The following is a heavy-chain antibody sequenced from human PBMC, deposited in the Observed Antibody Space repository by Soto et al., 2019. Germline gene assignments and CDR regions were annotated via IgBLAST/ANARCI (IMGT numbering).Heavy chain of an antibody. J-gene: IGHJ5*02. V-gene: IGHV1-69*01. CDR1: GVTFSSFA. CDR3: ARSTGSGFRPGTHRFNWFDP. CDR2: IIPIFRTP. Sequence: QVQLVQSGAEVKQPGASVKVSCQASGVTFSSFAISWVRQAPGQGLEWMGGIIPIFRTPNYAQNFQGRVTITADESTSSDYMELSRLRSKDTAVYYCARSTGSGFRPGTHRFNWFDPWGQGTLVTVSS. D-gene: IGHD5-12*01.